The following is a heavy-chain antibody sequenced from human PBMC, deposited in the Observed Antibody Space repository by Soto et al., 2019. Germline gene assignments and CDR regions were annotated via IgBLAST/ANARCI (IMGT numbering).Heavy chain of an antibody. D-gene: IGHD6-25*01. CDR1: GFTFNSYW. CDR2: IKQDGSEK. V-gene: IGHV3-7*01. Sequence: GGSLRLSCAASGFTFNSYWMSWVRQAPGKGLEWVANIKQDGSEKYYVDSVKGRFTISRDNAKNSLYLQMNSLRAEDTAVYYCARDPSVFAVYGFGYHRDLIAVPTRRSSDL. CDR3: ARDPSVFAVYGFGYHRDLIAVPTRRSSDL. J-gene: IGHJ2*01.